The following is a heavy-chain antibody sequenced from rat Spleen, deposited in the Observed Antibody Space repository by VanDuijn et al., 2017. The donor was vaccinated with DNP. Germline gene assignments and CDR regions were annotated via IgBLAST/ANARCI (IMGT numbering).Heavy chain of an antibody. CDR1: EFTFNSYW. CDR3: AIYFYSGDIWFAY. CDR2: ITSSGGHS. J-gene: IGHJ3*01. V-gene: IGHV5-31*01. Sequence: EVQLVESGGDLVRPGRSLKLSCVASEFTFNSYWMTWFRQAPGKGLEWVASITSSGGHSYYPDSVKGRFTISRDNAQNTLYLQMYSLRSEDTATYYCAIYFYSGDIWFAYWGQGTLVTVSS. D-gene: IGHD1-1*01.